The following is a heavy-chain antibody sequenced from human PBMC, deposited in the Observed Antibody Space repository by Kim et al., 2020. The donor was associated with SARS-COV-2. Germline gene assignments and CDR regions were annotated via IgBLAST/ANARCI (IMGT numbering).Heavy chain of an antibody. CDR3: ARVYSSSSRRVDY. V-gene: IGHV4-34*01. J-gene: IGHJ4*02. Sequence: TPSLKSRVTISVDTSKNQFSLKLSAVTAADTAVYYCARVYSSSSRRVDYWGQGTLVTVSS. D-gene: IGHD6-6*01.